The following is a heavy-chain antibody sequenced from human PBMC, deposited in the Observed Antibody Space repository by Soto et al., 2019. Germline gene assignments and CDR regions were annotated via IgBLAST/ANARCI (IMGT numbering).Heavy chain of an antibody. J-gene: IGHJ6*02. CDR3: ANQPTKATANRLDV. V-gene: IGHV3-23*01. Sequence: GGSLRLSCAASGITFSNYAVSWVRQAPGKGLEWVAVMSVSGGSTAYADSVKGRFTVSRDSSKNTLYLQMNSLRAEDTAVYYCANQPTKATANRLDVWGQGTTVTVSS. CDR1: GITFSNYA. D-gene: IGHD5-18*01. CDR2: MSVSGGST.